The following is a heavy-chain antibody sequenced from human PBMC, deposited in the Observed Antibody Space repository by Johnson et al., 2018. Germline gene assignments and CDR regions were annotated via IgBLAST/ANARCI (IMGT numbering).Heavy chain of an antibody. CDR1: GFTFSGSW. J-gene: IGHJ3*02. CDR3: VRGPPTSRPTFDT. Sequence: EVQLLETGGGLVQPGGSLRLSCAASGFTFSGSWMHWVRQAPGKGLVWVSRINNDGSSTIYAASVKGRFTISRDNAKNTLHLQMNSLRAEDTAVYYCVRGPPTSRPTFDTWGPGTMVTGSS. V-gene: IGHV3-74*01. CDR2: INNDGSST. D-gene: IGHD2-2*01.